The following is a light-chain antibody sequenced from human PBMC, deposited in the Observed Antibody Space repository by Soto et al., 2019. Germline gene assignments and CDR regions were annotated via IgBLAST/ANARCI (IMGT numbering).Light chain of an antibody. Sequence: DIQMTQSPSSLSASVGDRVTITCRAIPSISIYVNWCQRKPGKAPKLLIYAASTLQSAVPSRYRGRGSGTNSTLTITSLQPEDFATYYCQQSYSTLCTFGQGTKVDIK. J-gene: IGKJ1*01. CDR1: PSISIY. V-gene: IGKV1-39*01. CDR2: AAS. CDR3: QQSYSTLCT.